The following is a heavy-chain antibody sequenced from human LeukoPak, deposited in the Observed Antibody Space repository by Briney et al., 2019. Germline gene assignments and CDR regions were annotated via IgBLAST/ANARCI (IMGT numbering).Heavy chain of an antibody. CDR1: GFTFSSFE. CDR3: ARMCHIVAGGSWWFDP. V-gene: IGHV3-48*03. J-gene: IGHJ5*02. CDR2: IGSSGSDI. D-gene: IGHD6-13*01. Sequence: PGGSLRLSCAASGFTFSSFEMNWLRQAPGKGLEWVSHIGSSGSDIYQADSVKGRFTISRDNAKNSLYLQMNSLRVEDTAVYYCARMCHIVAGGSWWFDPWGQGTLVTVSS.